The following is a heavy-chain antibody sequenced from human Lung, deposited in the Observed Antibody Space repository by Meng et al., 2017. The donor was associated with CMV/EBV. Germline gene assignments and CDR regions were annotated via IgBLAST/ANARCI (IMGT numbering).Heavy chain of an antibody. D-gene: IGHD1-26*01. V-gene: IGHV4-39*07. CDR3: ARDAPGRSGDAFSL. CDR2: VYYSGSP. Sequence: SETLSLTCTVSGGSISSRTYYWAWLRQPPGKGLDWIGSVYYSGSPHYNPSLKSRVTISVDTSKNQFSLTLRSVTAADTAVYYCARDAPGRSGDAFSLWGQGTLVTVSS. CDR1: GGSISSRTYY. J-gene: IGHJ4*03.